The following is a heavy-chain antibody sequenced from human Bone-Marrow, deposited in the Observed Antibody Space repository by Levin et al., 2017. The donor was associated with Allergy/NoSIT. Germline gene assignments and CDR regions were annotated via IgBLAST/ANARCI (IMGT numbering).Heavy chain of an antibody. CDR1: GGSFSGYY. Sequence: SETLSLTCAVYGGSFSGYYWSWIRQPPGKGLEWIGEINHSGSTNYNPSLKSRVTISVDTSKNQFSLKLSSVTAADTAVYYCARGRRGVVVPAAPKRRYYFDYWGQGTLVTVSS. D-gene: IGHD2-2*01. CDR3: ARGRRGVVVPAAPKRRYYFDY. V-gene: IGHV4-34*01. J-gene: IGHJ4*02. CDR2: INHSGST.